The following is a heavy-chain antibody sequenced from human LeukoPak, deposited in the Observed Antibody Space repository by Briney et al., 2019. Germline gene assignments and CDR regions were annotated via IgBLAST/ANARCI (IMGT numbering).Heavy chain of an antibody. Sequence: SVKVSCKASGGTFISYAISWVRQAPGQGLEWMGGIIPIFGTANYAQKFQGRVTITADESTSTAYMELSSLRSEDTAVYYCARGFYGDYGYYFDYWGRGTLVTVSS. CDR1: GGTFISYA. CDR3: ARGFYGDYGYYFDY. D-gene: IGHD4-17*01. V-gene: IGHV1-69*13. J-gene: IGHJ4*02. CDR2: IIPIFGTA.